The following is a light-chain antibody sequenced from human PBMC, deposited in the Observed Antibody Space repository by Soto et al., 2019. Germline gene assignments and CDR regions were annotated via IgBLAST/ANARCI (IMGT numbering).Light chain of an antibody. CDR3: SSYTSSSTYV. J-gene: IGLJ1*01. V-gene: IGLV2-14*01. CDR1: SSDVGGYNY. CDR2: DVS. Sequence: QSALTQPASVSGSPGQSITISCTGTSSDVGGYNYVSWYQQPPGKAPRLMIYDVSDRPSGVSSRFSGSKSGNTASLTISGLQAEDEADYYCSSYTSSSTYVFGTGTKLTVL.